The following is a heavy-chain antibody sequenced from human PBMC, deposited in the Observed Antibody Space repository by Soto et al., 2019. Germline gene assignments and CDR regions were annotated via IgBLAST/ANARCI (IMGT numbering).Heavy chain of an antibody. CDR1: GGSISSYY. V-gene: IGHV4-59*01. D-gene: IGHD5-12*01. CDR2: IYYSGST. Sequence: SKTLSLTCTVSGGSISSYYWSWIRQPPGKGLEWIGYIYYSGSTNYNPSLKSRVTISVDTSKNQFSLKLSSVTAADTAVYYCAGLSGRYYYMDVWGKGTKVTVSS. CDR3: AGLSGRYYYMDV. J-gene: IGHJ6*03.